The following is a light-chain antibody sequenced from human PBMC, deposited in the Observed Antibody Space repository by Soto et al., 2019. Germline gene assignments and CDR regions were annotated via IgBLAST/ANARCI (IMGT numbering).Light chain of an antibody. J-gene: IGLJ3*02. V-gene: IGLV1-40*01. CDR2: GNR. CDR1: TSNLGAGYD. CDR3: QAYDYSLTASV. Sequence: QAVLTQPPSVSGAPGQRVTLSCTGNTSNLGAGYDVHWYQQLPGAAPKLVIFGNRNRPSGVPQRFSGSKSGTSASLAITGLQAEDEADYYCQAYDYSLTASVFGGGTKLTVL.